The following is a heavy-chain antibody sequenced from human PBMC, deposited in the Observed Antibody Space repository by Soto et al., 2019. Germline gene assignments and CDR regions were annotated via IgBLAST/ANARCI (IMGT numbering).Heavy chain of an antibody. CDR2: GSGLST. Sequence: EVHLLESGGGLAQPGGSLRLSCVASGFTYSNNAMSWVRQVPGKGLEWIGGSGLSTYYADFVKGRFTVSRDNSKNTLYLQMNSLRVEDTAIYYCAREGSRDYDRSGYYPLDYWGQGTLVTVSS. CDR1: GFTYSNNA. CDR3: AREGSRDYDRSGYYPLDY. V-gene: IGHV3-23*01. D-gene: IGHD3-22*01. J-gene: IGHJ4*02.